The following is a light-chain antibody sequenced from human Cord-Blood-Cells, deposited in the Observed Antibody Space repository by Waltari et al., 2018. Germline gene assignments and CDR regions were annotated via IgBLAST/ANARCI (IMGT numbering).Light chain of an antibody. V-gene: IGKV1-39*01. CDR3: DRRYSALRP. CDR2: AAS. CDR1: QSISRY. J-gene: IGKJ4*02. Sequence: DIELTQSTSSRSGSVGDRVTIACRASQSISRYLNWYQQKPGKAPQLLIYAASSLQSVVPSRFSGSGSRTDFSLAISRLLPEDLATYYSDRRYSALRPSGGGTKVEMK.